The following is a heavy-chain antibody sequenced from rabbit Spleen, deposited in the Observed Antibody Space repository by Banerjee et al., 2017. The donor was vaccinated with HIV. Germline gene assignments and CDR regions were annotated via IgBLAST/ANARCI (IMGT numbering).Heavy chain of an antibody. CDR1: GFSFSSRYY. Sequence: QSLEESGGDLVKPGASLTLTCTASGFSFSSRYYMCWVRQAPGKGLEWIACINAVTGKAVYASWTKGRFTFSKTSSTTVTLQMTSLTAADTATYFCARYGYAGSSYYPLKLWGQGTLVTVS. J-gene: IGHJ6*01. V-gene: IGHV1S40*01. D-gene: IGHD8-1*01. CDR3: ARYGYAGSSYYPLKL. CDR2: INAVTGKA.